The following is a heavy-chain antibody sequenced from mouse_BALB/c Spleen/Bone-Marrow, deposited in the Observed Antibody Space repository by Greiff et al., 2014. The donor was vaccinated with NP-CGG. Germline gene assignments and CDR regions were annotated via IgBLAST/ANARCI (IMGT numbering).Heavy chain of an antibody. CDR1: GFNIKDTY. CDR3: AVYYYGSSLFAY. Sequence: EVQLQQSGAELVKPGASVKLSCTASGFNIKDTYMHWVKQRPEQGLEWIGRIDPANGNTKYDPKLQGKATITANTSSNTAYLQLSSLTSEDTAVYYCAVYYYGSSLFAYWGQGTLVTVSA. V-gene: IGHV14-3*02. J-gene: IGHJ3*01. CDR2: IDPANGNT. D-gene: IGHD1-1*01.